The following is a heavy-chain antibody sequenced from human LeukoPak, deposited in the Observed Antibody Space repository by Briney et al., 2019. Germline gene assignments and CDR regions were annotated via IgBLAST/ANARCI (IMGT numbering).Heavy chain of an antibody. CDR2: IYHSGST. Sequence: SETPSLTCAVSGGSISSSNWWSWVRQPPGKGLEWIGEIYHSGSTNYNPSLRSRVTISVDKSKNQFSLKLSSVTAADTAVYYCARSYGDYFGRPIDYWGQGTLVTVSS. V-gene: IGHV4-4*02. CDR3: ARSYGDYFGRPIDY. CDR1: GGSISSSNW. D-gene: IGHD4-17*01. J-gene: IGHJ4*02.